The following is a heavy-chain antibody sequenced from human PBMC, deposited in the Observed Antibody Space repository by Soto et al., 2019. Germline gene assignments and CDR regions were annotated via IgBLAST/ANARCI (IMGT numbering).Heavy chain of an antibody. CDR2: ISSSGSTI. Sequence: EVQLVESGGGLVQPGGSLRLSCAASGFTFSSYEMNWVRQAPGKGLEWVSYISSSGSTIYYADSVKGRFTISRDNAKNSLYLQMNSLRAEDTAVYYCARDLWHEESTLRDAFDIWGQGTMVTVSS. J-gene: IGHJ3*02. CDR1: GFTFSSYE. D-gene: IGHD2-21*01. V-gene: IGHV3-48*03. CDR3: ARDLWHEESTLRDAFDI.